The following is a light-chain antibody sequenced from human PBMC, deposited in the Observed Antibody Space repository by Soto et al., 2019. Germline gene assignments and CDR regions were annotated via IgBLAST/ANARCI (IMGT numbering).Light chain of an antibody. CDR3: SSYAGSNNFV. CDR1: SSDVVGYNY. V-gene: IGLV2-8*01. Sequence: QSVLTKPPSASGSPGQSGPISCSGTSSDVVGYNYVSWHQQHPGKAPKLMIYEVSKRPSGVPDRFSGSKSGNTASLIVSGLQAEDEADYYCSSYAGSNNFVFGTG. J-gene: IGLJ1*01. CDR2: EVS.